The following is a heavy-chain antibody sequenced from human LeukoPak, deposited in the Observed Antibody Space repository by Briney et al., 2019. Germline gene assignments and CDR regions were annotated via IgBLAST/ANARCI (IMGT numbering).Heavy chain of an antibody. CDR1: GFTFSSYG. CDR3: AKDIVVVPAAIGYYYYYGMDV. Sequence: PGRSLRLSCAASGFTFSSYGMHWVRQAPGKGLEWVAVISYDGSNKYYADSVRGRFTISRDNSKNTLYLQMNSLRAEDTAVYYCAKDIVVVPAAIGYYYYYGMDVWGQGTTVTVSS. J-gene: IGHJ6*02. V-gene: IGHV3-30*18. CDR2: ISYDGSNK. D-gene: IGHD2-2*01.